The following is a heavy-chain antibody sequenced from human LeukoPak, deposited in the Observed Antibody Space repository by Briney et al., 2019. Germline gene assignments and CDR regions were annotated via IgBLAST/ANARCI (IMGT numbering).Heavy chain of an antibody. CDR3: SKGPYNWNYQIGYYFDS. D-gene: IGHD1-7*01. J-gene: IGHJ4*02. Sequence: GGSLRLSCAASGFTFDDYGMSWVRQAPGKGLEWVSGINWNGGSTGYADSVKGRFTISRDNAKNSLYLQMNSLRAEDTALYYCSKGPYNWNYQIGYYFDSWGQGTLVTVSS. CDR2: INWNGGST. V-gene: IGHV3-20*04. CDR1: GFTFDDYG.